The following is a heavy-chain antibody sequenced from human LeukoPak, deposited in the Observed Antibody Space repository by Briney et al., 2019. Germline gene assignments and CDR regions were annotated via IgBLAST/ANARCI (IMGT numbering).Heavy chain of an antibody. V-gene: IGHV3-7*03. J-gene: IGHJ4*02. CDR1: GFTFSGYP. CDR3: ASGLELDY. CDR2: IKQDGSEK. Sequence: GKSLRLSCAASGFTFSGYPIHWVRQAPGKGLEWVANIKQDGSEKNYVDSVKGRFTISRDNAKNSLYLQMNSLRAEDTAVYYCASGLELDYWGQGTLVTVSS.